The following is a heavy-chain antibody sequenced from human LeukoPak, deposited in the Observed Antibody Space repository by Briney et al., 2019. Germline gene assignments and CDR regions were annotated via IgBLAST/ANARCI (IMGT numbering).Heavy chain of an antibody. CDR1: GGSISSGSYY. D-gene: IGHD2-21*02. CDR3: ARLDYGDHDY. V-gene: IGHV4-39*01. J-gene: IGHJ4*02. Sequence: KPSETLSLTCTVSGGSISSGSYYWGRIRQPPGKGLEWIGSIYYSGSTYYNPSLKSRVTISVDTSKNQLSLKLSSVTATDTAVYYCARLDYGDHDYWGQGTLVTVSS. CDR2: IYYSGST.